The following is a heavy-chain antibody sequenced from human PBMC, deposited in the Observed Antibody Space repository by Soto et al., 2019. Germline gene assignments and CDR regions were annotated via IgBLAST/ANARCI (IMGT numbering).Heavy chain of an antibody. V-gene: IGHV3-21*06. D-gene: IGHD2-21*01. CDR2: ISGTGTFI. CDR3: ARGSVIDTGDALDI. J-gene: IGHJ3*02. Sequence: EVQLVESGGGLVKPGGSLRLSCAASGFTFSRHSMNWVRQAPGKGLEWVSCISGTGTFIYYSDSVEGRFTISRDDAKSSLYLQMNSLSAEDTAVYYCARGSVIDTGDALDIWGPGTMVTVS. CDR1: GFTFSRHS.